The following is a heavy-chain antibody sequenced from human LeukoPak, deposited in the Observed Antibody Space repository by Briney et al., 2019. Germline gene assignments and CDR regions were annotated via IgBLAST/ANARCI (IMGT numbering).Heavy chain of an antibody. CDR1: GFTLSSYW. CDR3: ARVQGSSGPGTFDY. Sequence: HPGGSLRLSCAASGFTLSSYWMSWVRQAPGKGLEWVANIKQDGSEKYYVDSVKGRFTISRDNAKNSLYLQMNSLRAEDTAVYYCARVQGSSGPGTFDYWGQGTLVTVSS. D-gene: IGHD6-19*01. CDR2: IKQDGSEK. V-gene: IGHV3-7*01. J-gene: IGHJ4*02.